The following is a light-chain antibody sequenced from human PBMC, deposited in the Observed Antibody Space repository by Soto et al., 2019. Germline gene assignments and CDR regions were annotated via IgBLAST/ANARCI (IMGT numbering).Light chain of an antibody. J-gene: IGKJ4*01. CDR1: QSVSSDY. CDR2: GAS. Sequence: EIVLTQSPGTLSFSPGERATLSCRASQSVSSDYLAWYQQKPGQAPRLLIYGASSRATGIPDRFSGSGSGTDFTLTISSLEPEDFAVYYCQWRSNFLTFGGGTKVDIK. CDR3: QWRSNFLT. V-gene: IGKV3D-20*02.